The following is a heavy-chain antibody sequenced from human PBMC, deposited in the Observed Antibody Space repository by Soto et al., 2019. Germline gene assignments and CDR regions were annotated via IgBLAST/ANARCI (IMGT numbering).Heavy chain of an antibody. V-gene: IGHV4-59*01. J-gene: IGHJ6*02. CDR2: IYYSGST. Sequence: QVQLQESGPGLVKPSETLSLTCTVSGGSISSYYWSWIRQPPGKGLEWIGYIYYSGSTNYNPSLKSRVTISVDTSKNQFSLKLSSVTAADTAVYYCARDPLYYYDSSGYYSTTGYGMDVWGQGTTVTVSS. CDR1: GGSISSYY. D-gene: IGHD3-22*01. CDR3: ARDPLYYYDSSGYYSTTGYGMDV.